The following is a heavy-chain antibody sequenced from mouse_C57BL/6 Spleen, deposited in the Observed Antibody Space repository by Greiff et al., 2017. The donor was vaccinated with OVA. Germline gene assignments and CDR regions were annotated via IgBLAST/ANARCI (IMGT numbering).Heavy chain of an antibody. CDR2: IDPSDSET. D-gene: IGHD4-1*01. J-gene: IGHJ2*01. V-gene: IGHV1-52*01. CDR3: ARGTGTGDFDY. Sequence: VQLQQPGAELVRPGSSVKLSCKASGYTFTSYWMHWVKQRPIQGLEWIGNIDPSDSETNYNQKFKDKATLTVDKSSSTAYLQLSSLTSEDSAVYYCARGTGTGDFDYWGQGTTLTVSS. CDR1: GYTFTSYW.